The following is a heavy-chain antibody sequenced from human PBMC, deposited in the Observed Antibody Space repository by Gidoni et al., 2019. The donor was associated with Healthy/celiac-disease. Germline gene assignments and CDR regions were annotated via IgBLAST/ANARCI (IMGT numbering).Heavy chain of an antibody. CDR2: IYHSGST. CDR1: GGSISSSKR. V-gene: IGHV4-4*02. J-gene: IGHJ6*02. D-gene: IGHD4-17*01. CDR3: ARDVHGFGDYEANGMDV. Sequence: QVQLQESGPGLVKPSGTLSPTCAVSGGSISSSKRWGWVRQPPGKGLEWIGEIYHSGSTNYNPSLKSRVTISVDKSKNQFSLKLSSVTAADTAVYYCARDVHGFGDYEANGMDVWGQGTTVTVSS.